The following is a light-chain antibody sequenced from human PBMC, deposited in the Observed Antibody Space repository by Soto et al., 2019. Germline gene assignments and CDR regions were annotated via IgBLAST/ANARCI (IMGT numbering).Light chain of an antibody. J-gene: IGKJ1*01. CDR2: DAS. V-gene: IGKV1-5*01. Sequence: DIMMTQSPSTLSASVGDRVTITCRASQSISSWLAWYQQKPGKAPKLLIYDASSLESGVPSRFSGSGSGTEFTLTISSLQPDDFATYYCQQYNSYETFGQGTKVDI. CDR1: QSISSW. CDR3: QQYNSYET.